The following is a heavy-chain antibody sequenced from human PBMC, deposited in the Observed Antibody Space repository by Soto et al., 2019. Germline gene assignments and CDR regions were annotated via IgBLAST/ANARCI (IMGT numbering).Heavy chain of an antibody. V-gene: IGHV4-30-4*01. CDR2: IYYSGST. Sequence: SETLSLTCTVSGGSISSGDYYWSWIRQPPGKGLEWIGSIYYSGSTYYNPSLKSRVTISVDTSKNQFSLKLSSVTAADTAVYYCARDIPTRTNVLRYFDPACGQGTLVTVSS. D-gene: IGHD3-9*01. J-gene: IGHJ5*02. CDR1: GGSISSGDYY. CDR3: ARDIPTRTNVLRYFDPA.